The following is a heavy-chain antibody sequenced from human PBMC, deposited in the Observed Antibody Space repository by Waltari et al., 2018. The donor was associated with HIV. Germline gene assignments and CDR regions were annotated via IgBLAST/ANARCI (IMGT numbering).Heavy chain of an antibody. CDR3: AGTSITIFGVAYNWFDP. J-gene: IGHJ5*02. CDR1: GGSFRGSY. V-gene: IGHV4-34*01. D-gene: IGHD3-3*01. Sequence: QVQLQQWGAGLLKPSETLSLTCAVDGGSFRGSYWRWISQPPGKGLEWIGEINHSGSTNYNPSLKSRVTISVDTSKNQFSLKLSSVTAADTAVYYCAGTSITIFGVAYNWFDPWGQGTLVTVSS. CDR2: INHSGST.